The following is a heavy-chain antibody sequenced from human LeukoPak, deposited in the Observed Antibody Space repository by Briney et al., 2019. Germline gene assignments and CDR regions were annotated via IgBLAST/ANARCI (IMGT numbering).Heavy chain of an antibody. Sequence: GSLRLSCAASGFTFSSYWMSWVRQAPGKGLEWIGEINHSGSTNYNPSLKSRVTISVDTSKNQFSLKLSSVTAADTAVYYCARGELWFGELSTDWGQGTLVTVSS. D-gene: IGHD3-10*01. CDR1: GFTFSSYW. CDR3: ARGELWFGELSTD. J-gene: IGHJ4*02. V-gene: IGHV4-34*01. CDR2: INHSGST.